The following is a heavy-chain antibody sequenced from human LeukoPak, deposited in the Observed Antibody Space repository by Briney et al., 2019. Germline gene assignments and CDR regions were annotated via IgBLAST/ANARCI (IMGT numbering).Heavy chain of an antibody. J-gene: IGHJ4*02. CDR3: ARRISSWYAIDY. CDR1: GYSISSGYY. V-gene: IGHV4-38-2*02. Sequence: PSETLSLTCTVSGYSISSGYYWGWIRQPPGKGLEWIGSIYHSGSTYYNPSLKSRVTISVDTSKNQFSLKLSSVTAADTAVYHCARRISSWYAIDYWGQGTLVTVSS. CDR2: IYHSGST. D-gene: IGHD6-13*01.